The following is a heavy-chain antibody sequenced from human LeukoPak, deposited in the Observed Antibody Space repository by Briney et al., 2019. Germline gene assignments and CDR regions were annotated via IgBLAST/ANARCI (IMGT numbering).Heavy chain of an antibody. CDR3: VKDGGGDIVLVPAAMGINYFDY. J-gene: IGHJ4*02. CDR2: ISSNGGST. CDR1: GFTFSSYA. D-gene: IGHD2-2*01. Sequence: PGGSLRLSCSPSGFTFSSYAMHWVRQAPGEGLEYVSAISSNGGSTYYADSVKGRFTISRDNSKNTLYLQMSSLRAEDTAVYYCVKDGGGDIVLVPAAMGINYFDYWGQGTLVTVSS. V-gene: IGHV3-64D*06.